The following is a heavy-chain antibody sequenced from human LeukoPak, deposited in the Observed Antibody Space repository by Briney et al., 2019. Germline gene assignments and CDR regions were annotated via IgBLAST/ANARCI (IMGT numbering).Heavy chain of an antibody. CDR3: ANLGSGWSKWDDY. CDR1: GFTFSSYA. J-gene: IGHJ4*02. Sequence: GGSLRLSCAASGFTFSSYAMSWVRQAPGKGLEWVSAISGSGGSTYYADSVKGRFTISRDNSKNTLYLQMNSLRAEDTAVYYCANLGSGWSKWDDYWGQGTLVTVSS. D-gene: IGHD6-19*01. CDR2: ISGSGGST. V-gene: IGHV3-23*01.